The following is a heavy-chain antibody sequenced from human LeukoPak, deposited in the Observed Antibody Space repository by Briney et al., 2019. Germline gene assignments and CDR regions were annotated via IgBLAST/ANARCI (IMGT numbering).Heavy chain of an antibody. V-gene: IGHV4-39*01. CDR3: ARHGFLLVTTKGWFDP. Sequence: SETLSLTCTVSGDSISSSTYYWGWVRQPPGKGLEWIWSIHYSGSAYYNPSLKSRVTISVDTSNNQFSLKLSSVTAADTAVYYCARHGFLLVTTKGWFDPWGQGTLVTVSS. D-gene: IGHD4-17*01. CDR1: GDSISSSTYY. J-gene: IGHJ5*02. CDR2: IHYSGSA.